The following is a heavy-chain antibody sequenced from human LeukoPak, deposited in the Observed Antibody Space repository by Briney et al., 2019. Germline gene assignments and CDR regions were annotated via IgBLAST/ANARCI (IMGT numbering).Heavy chain of an antibody. CDR3: AKDVISLSSSGWYVSPYYFDY. D-gene: IGHD6-19*01. CDR1: GFTFSSYS. Sequence: PGGSLRLSCAASGFTFSSYSMNWVRQGPGKELEWISSISSSGSHIYYADSVKGRFTISRDNSKNTLYLQMNSLRAEDTAVYYCAKDVISLSSSGWYVSPYYFDYWGQGTLVTVSS. CDR2: ISSSGSHI. V-gene: IGHV3-21*04. J-gene: IGHJ4*02.